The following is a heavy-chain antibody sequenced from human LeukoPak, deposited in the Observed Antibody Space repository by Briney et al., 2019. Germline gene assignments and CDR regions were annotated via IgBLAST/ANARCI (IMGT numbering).Heavy chain of an antibody. V-gene: IGHV3-7*01. J-gene: IGHJ4*02. CDR2: IKQDGSEK. D-gene: IGHD3-22*01. CDR3: ARDPTYYYDSSGLFDH. Sequence: GGSLRLSCAASGFTFSSYWMSWVRQAPGKGLEWVANIKQDGSEKYYVDSVKGRFTISRDNAKNSLYLQMNSLRAEDTAVYYCARDPTYYYDSSGLFDHWGQGTLVTVSS. CDR1: GFTFSSYW.